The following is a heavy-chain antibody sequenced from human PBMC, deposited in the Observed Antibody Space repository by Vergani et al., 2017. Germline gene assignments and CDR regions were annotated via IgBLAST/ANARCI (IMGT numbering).Heavy chain of an antibody. CDR2: LYYSGST. CDR1: GGSISSGAYS. V-gene: IGHV4-31*01. CDR3: ARVREMTTLGAAAFEI. Sequence: QVQLQESGPGLVKPSQTLSLTCPFPGGSISSGAYSWSWIRPHPGKGLEWIGYLYYSGSTYYNPSLKSLVTISVDTSKNQFSLELSSVTAADTAVYYCARVREMTTLGAAAFEIWGQGKMVTVSS. J-gene: IGHJ3*02. D-gene: IGHD5-24*01.